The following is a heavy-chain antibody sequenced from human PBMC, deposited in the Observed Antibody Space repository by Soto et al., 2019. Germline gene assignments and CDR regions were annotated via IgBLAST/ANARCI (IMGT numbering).Heavy chain of an antibody. J-gene: IGHJ4*02. CDR3: ARASRNYYDSSGYLYYFDY. D-gene: IGHD3-22*01. CDR1: GFTVSSNY. Sequence: GGSLRLSCAASGFTVSSNYMSWVRQAPGKGLEWVSVIYSGGSTYYADSVKGRFTISRDNSRNTLYLQMNSLRAEDTAVYYCARASRNYYDSSGYLYYFDYWSQGTLVTVSS. CDR2: IYSGGST. V-gene: IGHV3-66*01.